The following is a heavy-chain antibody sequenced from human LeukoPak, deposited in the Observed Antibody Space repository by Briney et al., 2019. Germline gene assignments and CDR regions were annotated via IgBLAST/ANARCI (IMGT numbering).Heavy chain of an antibody. V-gene: IGHV4-34*01. D-gene: IGHD3-9*01. Sequence: PSETLSLTCAVYGGSFSGYYWSWIRQPPGKGLEWIGEINHSGSTNYNPSLKRRVTISVDTSKIQFSLKLSSVTAADTAVYYCRREGIPYSPSPYYFDYWGQGNLVTVSS. J-gene: IGHJ4*02. CDR3: RREGIPYSPSPYYFDY. CDR2: INHSGST. CDR1: GGSFSGYY.